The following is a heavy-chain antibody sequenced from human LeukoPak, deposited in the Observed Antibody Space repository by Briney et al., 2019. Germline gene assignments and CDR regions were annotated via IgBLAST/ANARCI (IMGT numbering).Heavy chain of an antibody. J-gene: IGHJ4*02. V-gene: IGHV3-11*01. CDR1: GFTFSDYY. CDR3: ARKRRSGNLDY. CDR2: ISSSGSTI. Sequence: GGSLRLSCAASGFTFSDYYMSWIRQAPGKGLEWVSYISSSGSTIYYVDSVKGRFTISRDNAKNSLYLQMNSPRAEDTAVYYCARKRRSGNLDYWGQGTLVTVSS. D-gene: IGHD1-14*01.